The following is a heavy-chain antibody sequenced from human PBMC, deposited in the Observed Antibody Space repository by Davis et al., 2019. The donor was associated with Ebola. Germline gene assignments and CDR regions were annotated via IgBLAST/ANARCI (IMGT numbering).Heavy chain of an antibody. CDR2: IYYSGST. CDR3: ARSRYSSSWYSVWYYFDY. V-gene: IGHV4-59*01. CDR1: GGSISSYY. D-gene: IGHD6-13*01. Sequence: SETLSLTCTVSGGSISSYYWSWIRQPPGKGLEWIGYIYYSGSTNYNPSLKSRVTISVDTSKNQFSLKLSSVTAADTAVYYCARSRYSSSWYSVWYYFDYWGQGTLVTVSS. J-gene: IGHJ4*02.